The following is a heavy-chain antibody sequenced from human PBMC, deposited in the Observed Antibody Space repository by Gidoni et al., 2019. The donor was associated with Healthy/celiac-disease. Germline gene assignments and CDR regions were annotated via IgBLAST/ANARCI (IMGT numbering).Heavy chain of an antibody. Sequence: QVQLQESGPGLVKPSQTLSLTCTVSGGSISRGGYYWSWIRQHPGKGLEWIGYIYYSGSTYYNPSLKSRVTISVDTSKNQFSLKLSSVTAADTAVYYCARDRMVRGVTKRGYFDLWGRGTLVTVSS. CDR2: IYYSGST. CDR3: ARDRMVRGVTKRGYFDL. V-gene: IGHV4-31*03. J-gene: IGHJ2*01. D-gene: IGHD3-10*01. CDR1: GGSISRGGYY.